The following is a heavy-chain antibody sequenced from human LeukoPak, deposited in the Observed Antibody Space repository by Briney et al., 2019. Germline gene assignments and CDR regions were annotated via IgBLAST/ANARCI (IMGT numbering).Heavy chain of an antibody. CDR2: IYTSGST. CDR3: ASFSYDCSSTSCSYYFDY. D-gene: IGHD2-2*01. CDR1: GGSISSYY. J-gene: IGHJ4*02. Sequence: SETLSLTCTVSGGSISSYYWSWLRQPAGKGLEWIGRIYTSGSTNYNPSLKSRVTMSVDTSKNQFSLKLSSVTAADTAVYYCASFSYDCSSTSCSYYFDYWGQGTLVTVSS. V-gene: IGHV4-4*07.